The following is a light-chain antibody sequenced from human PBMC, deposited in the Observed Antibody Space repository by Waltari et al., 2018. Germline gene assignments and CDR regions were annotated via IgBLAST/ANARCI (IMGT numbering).Light chain of an antibody. J-gene: IGKJ1*01. V-gene: IGKV1-5*03. CDR3: HQYMSYPWT. CDR2: ESA. Sequence: EIQTTQHPATPAASVGDRVTITVRASQSIGRWLAGYQQKPGKAPKLLISESAQLQSGVPSRFSGSGSGTDFTLTINGLQPDDFAIDYCHQYMSYPWTFGLGTKVEIK. CDR1: QSIGRW.